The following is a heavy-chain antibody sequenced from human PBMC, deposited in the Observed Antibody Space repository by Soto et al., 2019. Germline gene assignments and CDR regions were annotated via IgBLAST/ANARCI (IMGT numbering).Heavy chain of an antibody. V-gene: IGHV4-59*01. CDR1: GGSISSYY. J-gene: IGHJ6*02. CDR3: ARDSSIRLEGYYYYGMDV. CDR2: IYYSGST. Sequence: SETLSLTCTVSGGSISSYYWSWIRQPPGKGLVWIGYIYYSGSTNYNPSLKSRVTISVDTSKNQFSLKLSSVTAADTAVYYCARDSSIRLEGYYYYGMDVWGQGTTVTVSS. D-gene: IGHD3-3*02.